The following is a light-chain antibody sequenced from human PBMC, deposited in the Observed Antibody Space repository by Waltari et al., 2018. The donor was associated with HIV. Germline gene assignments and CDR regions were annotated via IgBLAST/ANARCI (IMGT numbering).Light chain of an antibody. V-gene: IGLV3-21*04. CDR3: QVWDSATDHVL. Sequence: SSRLTQPPSVSVAPGETATITCGAITIERKSVPWYQQKAGQAPVVVMSYDTDRPAGIAERFSGFNSGHSATLIISRVGAGDEADYYCQVWDSATDHVLFGGGTRLTVL. CDR2: YDT. J-gene: IGLJ2*01. CDR1: TIERKS.